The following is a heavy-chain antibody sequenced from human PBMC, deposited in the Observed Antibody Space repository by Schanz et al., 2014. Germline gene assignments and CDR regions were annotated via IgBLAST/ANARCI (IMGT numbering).Heavy chain of an antibody. D-gene: IGHD3-9*01. CDR3: ARDAADFYDILTEEDY. CDR1: EYSFTSYS. CDR2: ISAYNGNT. J-gene: IGHJ4*02. V-gene: IGHV1-18*01. Sequence: QVHLVQSGAEVKRPGASVKVSCKASEYSFTSYSMHWVRQAPGQGLEWMGWISAYNGNTKYPQKLQGRVTMTTDTSTSTAYMELRSLRSDDTAVYYCARDAADFYDILTEEDYWGQGTLVTVSS.